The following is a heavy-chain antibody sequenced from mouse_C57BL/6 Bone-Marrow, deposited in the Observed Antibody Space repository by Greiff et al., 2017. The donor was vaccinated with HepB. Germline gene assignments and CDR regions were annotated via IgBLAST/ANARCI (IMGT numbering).Heavy chain of an antibody. Sequence: QVQLQQPGAELVKPGASVKMSCKASGYTFTSYWLTWVKQRPGQGLEWIGDIYPGSGSTNYNEKFKSKATLTVDTSSSTAYMQLSSLTSEDSAVYYCARPSTVVATGDYWGQGTTLTVSS. J-gene: IGHJ2*01. CDR3: ARPSTVVATGDY. V-gene: IGHV1-55*01. D-gene: IGHD1-1*01. CDR1: GYTFTSYW. CDR2: IYPGSGST.